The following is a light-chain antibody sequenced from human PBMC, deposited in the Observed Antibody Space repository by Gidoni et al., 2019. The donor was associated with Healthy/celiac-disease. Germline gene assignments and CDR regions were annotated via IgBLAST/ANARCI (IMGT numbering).Light chain of an antibody. CDR2: KAS. Sequence: DIQMPQSPSTLSASVGDRVTITCRASQSISSWLAGYKQKPGKAPKLLIYKASSLESGVPSRFSGSGSGTEFTLTISSLQPDDFATYYCQQYNSYSRTFGQGTKVEIK. J-gene: IGKJ1*01. V-gene: IGKV1-5*03. CDR1: QSISSW. CDR3: QQYNSYSRT.